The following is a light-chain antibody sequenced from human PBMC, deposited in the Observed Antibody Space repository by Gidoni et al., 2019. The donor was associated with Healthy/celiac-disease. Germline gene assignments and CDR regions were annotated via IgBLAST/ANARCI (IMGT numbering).Light chain of an antibody. V-gene: IGKV3-20*01. Sequence: EIVLTPSPGTLSLSPGERATLSCRASQSVSGTYLAWYQQKPGQAPKLLIYGSSSRATGIPDKFSGSGSGTDFTLTINRLEPEDFAVYFCQQYAASPYTFGQGTKLEIK. CDR1: QSVSGTY. CDR2: GSS. CDR3: QQYAASPYT. J-gene: IGKJ2*01.